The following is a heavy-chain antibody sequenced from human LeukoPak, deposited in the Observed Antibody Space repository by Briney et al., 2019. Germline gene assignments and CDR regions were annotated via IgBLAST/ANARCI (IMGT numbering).Heavy chain of an antibody. Sequence: PSETLSLTCTVSGGSISSGGYYWSWIRQPPGKGLEWIGYIYHSGSTYYNPSLKSRVTISVDRSKNQFSLKLSSVTAADTAVYYCARMTRSSTTNWFDPWGQGTLVTVSS. CDR2: IYHSGST. J-gene: IGHJ5*02. D-gene: IGHD2-2*01. V-gene: IGHV4-30-2*01. CDR1: GGSISSGGYY. CDR3: ARMTRSSTTNWFDP.